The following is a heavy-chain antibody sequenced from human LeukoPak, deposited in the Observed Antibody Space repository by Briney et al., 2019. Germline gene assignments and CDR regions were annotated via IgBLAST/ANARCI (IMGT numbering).Heavy chain of an antibody. V-gene: IGHV1-24*01. CDR2: FDPEDGET. Sequence: GASVKVSCKVSGYTLTELSMHWVRQAPGKGLEWMGGFDPEDGETIYAQKFQGRVTMTEDTSTDTAYMELSSLRSEDTAVYYCATLWYGSGSSHAFDIWGQGTMVTVSS. J-gene: IGHJ3*02. D-gene: IGHD3-10*01. CDR1: GYTLTELS. CDR3: ATLWYGSGSSHAFDI.